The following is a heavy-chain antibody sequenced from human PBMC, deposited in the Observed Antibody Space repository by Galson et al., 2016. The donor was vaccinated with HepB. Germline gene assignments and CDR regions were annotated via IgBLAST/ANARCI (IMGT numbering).Heavy chain of an antibody. V-gene: IGHV4-4*02. Sequence: SLRLSCAASGFTFSSYAISWVRQAPGKGLEWIGEIYHSGSTNYNPSLQSRVTISVDKSKNQFSLNLSPVTAADTAVYYCATGPPPKRFDPWGQGTLVTVSS. CDR3: ATGPPPKRFDP. CDR2: IYHSGST. J-gene: IGHJ5*02. CDR1: GFTFSSYAI.